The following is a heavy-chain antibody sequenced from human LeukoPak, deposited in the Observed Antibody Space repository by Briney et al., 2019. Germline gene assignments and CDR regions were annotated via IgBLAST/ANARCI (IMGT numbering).Heavy chain of an antibody. CDR3: AKGYCSSTSCYALDY. CDR2: IRFAGSTK. V-gene: IGHV3-30*02. J-gene: IGHJ4*02. Sequence: GRSLRLSCAASGFTFSSYGMHWVRQGPGKGLEWVAFIRFAGSTKYYADSVKGRFTISRDNYKNTLYLQMNSLRAEDTAVYYCAKGYCSSTSCYALDYWGQGTLVTVSS. CDR1: GFTFSSYG. D-gene: IGHD2-2*01.